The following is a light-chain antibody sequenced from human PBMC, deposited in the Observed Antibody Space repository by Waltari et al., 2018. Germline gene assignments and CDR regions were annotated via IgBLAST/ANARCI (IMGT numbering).Light chain of an antibody. Sequence: QMTQSPSSLSPPVGSRVTIACRASQSISTYLNWYRHKPGKAPELLIFAASSLQSGVPSRFSGSGSGTDFTLTISSLQAEDFATYYCQQSYTPPPTFGQGTRLDIK. CDR3: QQSYTPPPT. CDR1: QSISTY. J-gene: IGKJ5*01. CDR2: AAS. V-gene: IGKV1-39*01.